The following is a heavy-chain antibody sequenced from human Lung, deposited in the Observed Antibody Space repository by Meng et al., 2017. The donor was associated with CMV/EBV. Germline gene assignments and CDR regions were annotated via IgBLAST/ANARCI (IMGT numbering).Heavy chain of an antibody. D-gene: IGHD3-10*01. CDR1: GYTFTGYN. Sequence: ASVXVSXXASGYTFTGYNIHWVRQAPGQGLEWMGWINPHSGDTKYAQKFQGRVTLTTDTSINTAYMEVSRLKSDDTAVFFCARLFHTSLGTNYYYGRDVWDLGTXVTVSS. CDR3: ARLFHTSLGTNYYYGRDV. V-gene: IGHV1-2*02. J-gene: IGHJ6*02. CDR2: INPHSGDT.